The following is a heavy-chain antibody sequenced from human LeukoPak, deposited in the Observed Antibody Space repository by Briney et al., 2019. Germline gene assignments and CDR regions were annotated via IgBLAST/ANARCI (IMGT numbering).Heavy chain of an antibody. CDR3: ARSSLIAVAGTWGDWFDP. CDR2: IWYDGSNK. V-gene: IGHV3-33*01. D-gene: IGHD6-19*01. J-gene: IGHJ5*02. CDR1: GFTFSSYG. Sequence: GGSLRLSCAASGFTFSSYGMHWVRQAPGKGLEWVAVIWYDGSNKYYADSVKGRFTISRDNSKNTLYLQMNSLRAEDTAVYYCARSSLIAVAGTWGDWFDPWGQGTLVTVSS.